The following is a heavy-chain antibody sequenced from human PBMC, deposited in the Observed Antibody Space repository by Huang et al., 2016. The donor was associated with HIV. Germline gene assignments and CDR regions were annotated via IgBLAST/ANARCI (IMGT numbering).Heavy chain of an antibody. J-gene: IGHJ3*01. Sequence: QTRLQESGPGLVKPSETLSLTCTVSGGSISSRTYYWAWIRQPPGKGLGWIGNFYYSASTYYTPSLSSRFTIALDTSKNQFSLRLTSVTAADTAVYYCARGGSHFAGWDGFPVHPLDLWGRGTMVTVSS. CDR1: GGSISSRTYY. V-gene: IGHV4-39*01. CDR2: FYYSAST. D-gene: IGHD3-10*01. CDR3: ARGGSHFAGWDGFPVHPLDL.